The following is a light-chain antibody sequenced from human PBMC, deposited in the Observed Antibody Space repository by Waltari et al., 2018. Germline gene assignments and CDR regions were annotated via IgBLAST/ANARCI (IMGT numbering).Light chain of an antibody. CDR2: DAS. V-gene: IGKV3-11*01. Sequence: EIVLTQSPATLSLSPGESAPLSCSASQSVSIYLAWYQQKPGQSPRLLIYDASKRATGIPARFSGSGSGIDFTLTISSLEPEDFAVYYCQQRSNWYTFGQGTKLEIK. CDR3: QQRSNWYT. J-gene: IGKJ2*01. CDR1: QSVSIY.